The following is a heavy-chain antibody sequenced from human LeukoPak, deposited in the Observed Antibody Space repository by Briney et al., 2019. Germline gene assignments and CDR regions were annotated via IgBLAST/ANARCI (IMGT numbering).Heavy chain of an antibody. Sequence: GGSLRLSCAASGFIVSGDFMSWVRQAPGKGLEWVSVIYSDGSTYYADSVKGRFAISRDNSKNTLDLQMTGLRAEDTAVYYCARERGRGRDSPWFDYWGQGTLVTVSS. D-gene: IGHD1-26*01. CDR2: IYSDGST. V-gene: IGHV3-53*01. CDR3: ARERGRGRDSPWFDY. J-gene: IGHJ4*02. CDR1: GFIVSGDF.